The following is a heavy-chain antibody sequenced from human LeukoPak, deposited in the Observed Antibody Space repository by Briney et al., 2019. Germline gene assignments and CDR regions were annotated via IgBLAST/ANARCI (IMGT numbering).Heavy chain of an antibody. CDR3: VACASASCYGDRFDP. V-gene: IGHV3-23*01. D-gene: IGHD2-2*01. Sequence: GGSLRLSCAASGFTFASHAMTWVRQAPGKGLEWVSSISATDGSTYYADFVRGRFTISRDNSKNTLFLQMNSLGAEDTALYYCVACASASCYGDRFDPWGQGTLVTVSS. J-gene: IGHJ5*02. CDR2: ISATDGST. CDR1: GFTFASHA.